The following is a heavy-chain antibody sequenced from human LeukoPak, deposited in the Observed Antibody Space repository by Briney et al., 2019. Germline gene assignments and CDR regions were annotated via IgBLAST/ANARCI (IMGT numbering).Heavy chain of an antibody. D-gene: IGHD3-22*01. J-gene: IGHJ4*02. CDR3: ASYSYYYDSSGYFDY. CDR2: IYYSGST. CDR1: GGSVRSGNYY. V-gene: IGHV4-61*01. Sequence: SETLSLTCSVSGGSVRSGNYYWSWIRQPPGKGLEWIGYIYYSGSTNYNPSLKSRVTISVDTSKNQFSLKLSSVTAADTAVYYCASYSYYYDSSGYFDYWGQGTLVTVSS.